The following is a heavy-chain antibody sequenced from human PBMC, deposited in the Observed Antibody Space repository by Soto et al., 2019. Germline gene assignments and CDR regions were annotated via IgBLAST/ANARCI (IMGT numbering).Heavy chain of an antibody. CDR2: IYYSGST. D-gene: IGHD1-26*01. CDR1: GGSISSSSYY. J-gene: IGHJ5*02. CDR3: ARTVGWFDP. Sequence: QLQLQESGPGLVKPSEILSLTCTVSGGSISSSSYYWGWIRQPPGKGLEWIGSIYYSGSTYYNPSRKSRVTISVDTSKNQFSLKLSSVTAADTAVYYCARTVGWFDPWGQGTLVTVS. V-gene: IGHV4-39*01.